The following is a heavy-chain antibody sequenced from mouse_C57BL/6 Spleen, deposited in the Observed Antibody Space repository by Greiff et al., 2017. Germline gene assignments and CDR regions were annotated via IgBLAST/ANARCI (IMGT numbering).Heavy chain of an antibody. J-gene: IGHJ1*03. V-gene: IGHV14-2*01. CDR1: GFNIKDYY. D-gene: IGHD1-1*01. CDR3: ARPYYCGSRDWYFDV. Sequence: EVQLQQSGAELVKPGASVKLSCTASGFNIKDYYMHWVKQRTEQGLEWIGRLDPEDGDTKYAPKFQGKATITADTSSNTAYLQLSSLTSEDTAVYYCARPYYCGSRDWYFDVWGTGTTVTVSS. CDR2: LDPEDGDT.